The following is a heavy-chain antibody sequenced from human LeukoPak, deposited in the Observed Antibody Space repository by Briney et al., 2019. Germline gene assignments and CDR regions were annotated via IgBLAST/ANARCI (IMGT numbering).Heavy chain of an antibody. CDR3: ATYTHWVAGDV. Sequence: GGALRLSCAASGFTFSDSWMSWVRQAPGKGLEGVANMNQDGSAKGYVDSVKGRFTISRDNARNSLYLQMSSLRPEDTAVYYCATYTHWVAGDVWGQGTTVTVSS. CDR1: GFTFSDSW. J-gene: IGHJ6*02. V-gene: IGHV3-7*01. D-gene: IGHD3-16*01. CDR2: MNQDGSAK.